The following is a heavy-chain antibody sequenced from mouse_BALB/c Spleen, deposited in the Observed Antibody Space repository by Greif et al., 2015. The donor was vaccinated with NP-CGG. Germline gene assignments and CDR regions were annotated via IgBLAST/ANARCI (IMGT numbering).Heavy chain of an antibody. J-gene: IGHJ3*01. D-gene: IGHD4-1*01. CDR3: TKLGGGAY. CDR2: IYPGSGSI. V-gene: IGHV1S22*01. CDR1: GYTFTSYW. Sequence: LKQSGSELVRPGASVKLSCEASGYTFTSYWMHWVKQRPGQGLEWIGNIYPGSGSINYDEKFKSKATLTVDTSSSTAYMQLSSLTSEDSAVYYCTKLGGGAYWGQGTLVTASA.